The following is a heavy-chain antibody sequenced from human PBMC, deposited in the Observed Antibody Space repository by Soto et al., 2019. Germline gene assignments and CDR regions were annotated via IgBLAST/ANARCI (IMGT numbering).Heavy chain of an antibody. CDR3: ARGYSYGCNVPYYYYYCMDV. V-gene: IGHV1-69*06. CDR2: IIPIFGTA. J-gene: IGHJ6*02. CDR1: GGTFSSYA. D-gene: IGHD5-18*01. Sequence: QVQLVQSGAEVKKPGSSVKFSCTASGGTFSSYAISWVRQAPGQGLEWMGGIIPIFGTANYAQKFQGRVTITADKSTSTAYMELSSLRSEDTAVYYCARGYSYGCNVPYYYYYCMDVWGQGTTVTVSS.